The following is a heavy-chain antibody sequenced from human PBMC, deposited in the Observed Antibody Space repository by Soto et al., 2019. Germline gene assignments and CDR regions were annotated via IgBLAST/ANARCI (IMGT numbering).Heavy chain of an antibody. Sequence: EVQLVESGGGLVKPGGSLRLSCAASGFTVSNAWMSWVRQAPGKGLEWVGRIKSKTDGGTTEYDAPVKGRFTISRDDSKNTLYLQMNSLKTEDTAVYYCTRYSYGASEYWGQGTLVIVSS. CDR2: IKSKTDGGTT. CDR1: GFTVSNAW. J-gene: IGHJ4*02. CDR3: TRYSYGASEY. D-gene: IGHD5-18*01. V-gene: IGHV3-15*01.